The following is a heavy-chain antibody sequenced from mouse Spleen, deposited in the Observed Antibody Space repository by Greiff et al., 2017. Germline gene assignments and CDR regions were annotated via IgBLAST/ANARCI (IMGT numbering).Heavy chain of an antibody. CDR3: TRGDSTVWDY. CDR1: GYTFTDYE. V-gene: IGHV1-15*01. D-gene: IGHD1-1*01. Sequence: QVQLKESGAELVRPGASVTLSCKASGYTFTDYEMHWVKQTPVHGLEWIGAIDPETGGTAYNQKFKGKAILTADKSSSTAYMELRSLTSEDSAVYYCTRGDSTVWDYWGQGTTLTVSS. J-gene: IGHJ2*01. CDR2: IDPETGGT.